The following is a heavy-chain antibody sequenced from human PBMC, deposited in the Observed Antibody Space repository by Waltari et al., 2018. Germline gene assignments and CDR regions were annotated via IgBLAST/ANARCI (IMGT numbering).Heavy chain of an antibody. CDR2: IIPIFGTA. J-gene: IGHJ6*02. CDR3: ARAALMSSGAYYYYGMDV. D-gene: IGHD3-10*01. Sequence: QVQLVQSGAEVKKPGSSVKVSCKASGGTFSSYAISWVRQAPGQGLEWMGGIIPIFGTANYAQKFQGRVTITADESTSTAYRELSSLRSEDTAVYYCARAALMSSGAYYYYGMDVWGQGTTVTVSS. V-gene: IGHV1-69*01. CDR1: GGTFSSYA.